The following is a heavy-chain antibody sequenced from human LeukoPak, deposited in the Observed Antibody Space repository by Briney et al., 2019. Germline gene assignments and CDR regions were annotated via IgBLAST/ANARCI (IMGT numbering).Heavy chain of an antibody. CDR3: ARSVGCSSTSCRYYYYYYGMDV. D-gene: IGHD2-2*01. CDR1: GYTFTSYD. J-gene: IGHJ6*02. CDR2: MNPNSGNT. Sequence: GASVKVSCKASGYTFTSYDINWVRQATGQGLEWMGWMNPNSGNTGYAQKFQGRVTMTRNTSISTAYMELSSLRSEDTAVYYCARSVGCSSTSCRYYYYYYGMDVWGQGTTVTVSS. V-gene: IGHV1-8*01.